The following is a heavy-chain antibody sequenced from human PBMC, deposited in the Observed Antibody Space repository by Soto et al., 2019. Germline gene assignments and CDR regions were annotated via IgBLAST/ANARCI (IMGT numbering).Heavy chain of an antibody. Sequence: PSETLSLTCAVYGGSFSGYYWSWIRQPPGKGLEWIGEINHSGSTNYNPSLKSRVTISVDTSKNQFSLKLSSVTAADTAVYYCAATALASLCFDPWGQGALVTVSS. CDR1: GGSFSGYY. V-gene: IGHV4-34*01. J-gene: IGHJ5*02. CDR3: AATALASLCFDP. CDR2: INHSGST.